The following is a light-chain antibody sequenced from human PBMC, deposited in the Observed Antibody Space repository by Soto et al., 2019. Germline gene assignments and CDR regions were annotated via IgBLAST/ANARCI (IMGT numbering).Light chain of an antibody. V-gene: IGKV3-20*01. Sequence: EIVLTQSPGTLSLSPGERATLSSRASQSVSSSYLAWYQQKPGQAPRLLIYGASSRATGIPDRFSGRGSGTDFSLTISRLEPEDSAVYYCQQYGSSPLFTFGPGTKVDIK. CDR2: GAS. J-gene: IGKJ3*01. CDR1: QSVSSSY. CDR3: QQYGSSPLFT.